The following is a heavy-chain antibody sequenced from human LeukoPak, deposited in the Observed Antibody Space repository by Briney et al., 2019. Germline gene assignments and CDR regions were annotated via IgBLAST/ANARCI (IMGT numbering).Heavy chain of an antibody. J-gene: IGHJ6*02. CDR2: ISGSGGST. CDR1: GFTFSSYA. D-gene: IGHD5-12*01. CDR3: ARSGSYYYYGMDV. Sequence: SRGSLRLSCAASGFTFSSYAMSWVRQAPGKGLEWVSAISGSGGSTYYADSVKGRFTISRHNSKNTLYLQMNSLRAEDTAVYYCARSGSYYYYGMDVWGQGTTVTVSS. V-gene: IGHV3-23*01.